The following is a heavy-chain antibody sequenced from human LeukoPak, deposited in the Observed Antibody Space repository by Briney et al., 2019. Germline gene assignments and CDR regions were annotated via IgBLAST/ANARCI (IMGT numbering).Heavy chain of an antibody. D-gene: IGHD1-26*01. CDR3: ARGIVGATTVDY. V-gene: IGHV4-59*01. CDR1: GGSISSYY. CDR2: IYYSGST. Sequence: SETLSLTCTVSGGSISSYYWSWIRQPPGKGLEWIGYIYYSGSTNYNPSLKSRVTISVDTSKNQFSLKLSSVTAADTAVYYCARGIVGATTVDYWGQGTLVTVSS. J-gene: IGHJ4*02.